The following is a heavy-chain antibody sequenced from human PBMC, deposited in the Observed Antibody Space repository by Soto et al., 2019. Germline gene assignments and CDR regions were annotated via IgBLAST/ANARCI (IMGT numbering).Heavy chain of an antibody. Sequence: QVQLQESGPGLVKPSQTLSLTCTVSAGSIRSGDYYWTWIRQPPGKGLEWIGYIDHSGSAYYNPSLKSRATISIDTSNNQFSLKMTSVTAADTAVYYCDGELGTFYFDRWCQGTLVTVSS. CDR2: IDHSGSA. CDR1: AGSIRSGDYY. D-gene: IGHD7-27*01. J-gene: IGHJ4*02. CDR3: DGELGTFYFDR. V-gene: IGHV4-30-4*01.